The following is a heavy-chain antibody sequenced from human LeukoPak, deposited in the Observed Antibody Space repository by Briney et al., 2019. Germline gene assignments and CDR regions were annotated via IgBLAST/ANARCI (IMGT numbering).Heavy chain of an antibody. CDR3: ATYSSLNAREFQY. D-gene: IGHD3-22*01. CDR2: IKTDGSEK. Sequence: PGGSLRLSCKGSGFTFSNYWMCWVRQAPGKGLEWVANIKTDGSEKYYVDSVKGRFTISRDNAKNSLYLQMNSLRAEDTAVYYCATYSSLNAREFQYWGQGTLVTVSS. V-gene: IGHV3-7*01. J-gene: IGHJ1*01. CDR1: GFTFSNYW.